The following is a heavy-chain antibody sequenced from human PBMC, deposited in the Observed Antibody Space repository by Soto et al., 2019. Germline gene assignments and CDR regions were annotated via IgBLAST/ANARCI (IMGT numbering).Heavy chain of an antibody. Sequence: EVQLVESGGGLVQPGGSLRLSCAASGFTFTSHSMNWVRQAPGKGLEWVSYISSSSSTIYYANSVKGRFTISRDNAKNSLYLQMNSLRDEETAVYYCARDAKGSSGDHFDYWGQGPLVTVSS. J-gene: IGHJ4*02. V-gene: IGHV3-48*02. CDR2: ISSSSSTI. D-gene: IGHD1-1*01. CDR3: ARDAKGSSGDHFDY. CDR1: GFTFTSHS.